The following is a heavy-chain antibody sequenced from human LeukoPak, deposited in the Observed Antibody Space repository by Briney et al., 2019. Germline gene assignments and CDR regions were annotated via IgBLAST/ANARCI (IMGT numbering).Heavy chain of an antibody. CDR2: IYYSGST. D-gene: IGHD1-20*01. Sequence: SETLSLTCTVSGGSITSYYWNWIRQPPGKGLEWIGYIYYSGSTNYNPSLKSRVTISVDTSKNQFSLKLSSVTAADTAVYYCARAITGTTYAFNIWGQRTMVTVSS. V-gene: IGHV4-59*01. CDR3: ARAITGTTYAFNI. CDR1: GGSITSYY. J-gene: IGHJ3*02.